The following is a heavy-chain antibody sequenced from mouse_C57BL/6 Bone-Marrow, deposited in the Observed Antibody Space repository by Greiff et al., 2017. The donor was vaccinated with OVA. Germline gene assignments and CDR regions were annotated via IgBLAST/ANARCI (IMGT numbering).Heavy chain of an antibody. CDR2: IYPGNSDT. Sequence: EVKLVESGTVLARPGASVKMSCKTSGYTFTSYWMHWVKQRPGQGLEWIGAIYPGNSDTSYNQKFKGKAKLTAVTSASTAYMELSSLTNEDSAVYYCTRMAIDYDYDGGCFDYWGQGTTLTVSS. CDR1: GYTFTSYW. D-gene: IGHD2-4*01. J-gene: IGHJ2*01. V-gene: IGHV1-5*01. CDR3: TRMAIDYDYDGGCFDY.